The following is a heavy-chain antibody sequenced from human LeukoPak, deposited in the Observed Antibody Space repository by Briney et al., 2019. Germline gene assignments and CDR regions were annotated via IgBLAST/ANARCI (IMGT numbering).Heavy chain of an antibody. CDR3: ARGDHSSGWYTSFDY. CDR2: IYHSGST. J-gene: IGHJ4*02. CDR1: GGSISSSNW. D-gene: IGHD6-19*01. V-gene: IGHV4-4*02. Sequence: SGTLSLTCAVSGGSISSSNWWSWVRQPPGKGLEGIGEIYHSGSTNYNPSLKSLVTISVEKAKNQFSLKLSSVTAADTAVYYCARGDHSSGWYTSFDYWGQGTLVTVSS.